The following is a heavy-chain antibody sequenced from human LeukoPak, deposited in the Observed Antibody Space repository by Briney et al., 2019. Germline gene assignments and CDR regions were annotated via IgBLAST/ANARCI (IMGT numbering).Heavy chain of an antibody. D-gene: IGHD5-24*01. CDR3: ARRYRRDGYNYDY. J-gene: IGHJ4*02. Sequence: SETLSLTCTVSGGSISSSSYYWGWIRRPPGKGLEWIGSIYYSGSTYYNPSLKSRVTISVDTSKNQFSLKLSSVTAADTAVYYCARRYRRDGYNYDYWGQGTLVTVSS. CDR2: IYYSGST. V-gene: IGHV4-39*01. CDR1: GGSISSSSYY.